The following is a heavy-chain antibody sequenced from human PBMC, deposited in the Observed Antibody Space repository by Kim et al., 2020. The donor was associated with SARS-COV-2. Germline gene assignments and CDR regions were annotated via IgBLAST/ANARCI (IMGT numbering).Heavy chain of an antibody. J-gene: IGHJ6*02. V-gene: IGHV1-69*13. CDR1: GGTFSTYA. CDR2: IIPIFGTA. CDR3: AKKKWGATTQYGIEV. Sequence: SVKVSCKASGGTFSTYAISWVRQAPGQGLEWMGGIIPIFGTANYAQKFQGRVTITADESTSTAYMELSSMRSEDTAVYYCAKKKWGATTQYGIEVLGHG. D-gene: IGHD1-26*01.